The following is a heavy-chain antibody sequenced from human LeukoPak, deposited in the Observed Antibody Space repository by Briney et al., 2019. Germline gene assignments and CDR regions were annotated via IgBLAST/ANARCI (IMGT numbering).Heavy chain of an antibody. CDR2: ISAYNDNT. D-gene: IGHD2-2*01. J-gene: IGHJ6*03. CDR3: ARVEYCSSTSCLRDYYYYYMDV. CDR1: GYTFTSYG. Sequence: ASVKVSCKASGYTFTSYGISWVRQAPGQGLEWMGWISAYNDNTNYAQKLQGRVTMTTDTSTSTAYMELRSLRSDDTAVYYCARVEYCSSTSCLRDYYYYYMDVWGKGTTVTVSS. V-gene: IGHV1-18*01.